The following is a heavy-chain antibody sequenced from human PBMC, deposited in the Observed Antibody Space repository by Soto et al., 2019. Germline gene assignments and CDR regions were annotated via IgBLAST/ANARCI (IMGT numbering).Heavy chain of an antibody. V-gene: IGHV3-30-3*01. CDR1: GFTFSSYA. CDR2: ISYDGSNK. CDR3: AGGGYCISTSCDLNWFDP. D-gene: IGHD2-2*01. Sequence: QVQLVESGGGVVQPGRSLRLSCAASGFTFSSYAMHWVRQAPGKGLEWVALISYDGSNKYYADSVKGRFTISRDNSKNTLYRQMNSLRAEDTAVYYCAGGGYCISTSCDLNWFDPWGQGTLVTVSS. J-gene: IGHJ5*02.